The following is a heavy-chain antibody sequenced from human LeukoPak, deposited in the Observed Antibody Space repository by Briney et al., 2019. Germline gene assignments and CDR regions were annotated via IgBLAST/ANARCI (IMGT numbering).Heavy chain of an antibody. Sequence: GGSLRLSCIASGFTFSIYGMHWVRQAPGKGLEWVAFIRYDGSNKYYADSVKGRFTISRDDSKNTLYLQMNSLRVEDTAVYYCAKEKKYYYDGSGYPGYDYWGQGTLVTVSS. J-gene: IGHJ4*02. D-gene: IGHD3-22*01. CDR1: GFTFSIYG. V-gene: IGHV3-30*02. CDR2: IRYDGSNK. CDR3: AKEKKYYYDGSGYPGYDY.